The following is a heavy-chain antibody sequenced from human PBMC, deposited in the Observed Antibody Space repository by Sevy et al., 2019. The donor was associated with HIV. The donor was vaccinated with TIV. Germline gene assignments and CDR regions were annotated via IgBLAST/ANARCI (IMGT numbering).Heavy chain of an antibody. J-gene: IGHJ4*02. V-gene: IGHV3-7*01. Sequence: GGSLRLSCAASGFTFSANWMNWVRQAPGKGLEWVANIKADGSDKHYVDSVEGRFTISRDNAKNLLFLQMNSLGVEETAVYYWAHETFGRFESWGQGTLVTVSS. CDR3: AHETFGRFES. CDR1: GFTFSANW. D-gene: IGHD3-16*01. CDR2: IKADGSDK.